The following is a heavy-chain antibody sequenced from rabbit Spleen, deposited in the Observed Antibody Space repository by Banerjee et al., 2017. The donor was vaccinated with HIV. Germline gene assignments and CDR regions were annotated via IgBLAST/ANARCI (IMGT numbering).Heavy chain of an antibody. V-gene: IGHV1S40*01. CDR2: IDSGSSGFT. Sequence: QSLEESGGDLVKPEGSLTLTCTASGFSFSGNYYMCWVRQAPGKGLEWIACIDSGSSGFTYFANWAKGRFTISKTSSTTVTLQMTSLTAADTATYFCARDTASSSYDANFDLWGPGTLVTVS. J-gene: IGHJ4*01. CDR1: GFSFSGNYY. D-gene: IGHD8-1*01. CDR3: ARDTASSSYDANFDL.